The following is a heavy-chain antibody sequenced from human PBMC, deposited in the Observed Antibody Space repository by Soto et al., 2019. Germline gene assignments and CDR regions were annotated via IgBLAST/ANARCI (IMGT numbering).Heavy chain of an antibody. J-gene: IGHJ4*02. CDR1: GGSFSGYY. D-gene: IGHD6-13*01. CDR3: ARAAAGHGRVYYFDY. V-gene: IGHV4-34*01. Sequence: QVQLQQWGAGLLKPSETLSLTCAVYGGSFSGYYWSWIRQPPGKGLEWIGEINHSGSTNYNPSLKSRVTISVDTSKNQFSLKLSSVTAADTAVYYCARAAAGHGRVYYFDYWGQGTLVTVSS. CDR2: INHSGST.